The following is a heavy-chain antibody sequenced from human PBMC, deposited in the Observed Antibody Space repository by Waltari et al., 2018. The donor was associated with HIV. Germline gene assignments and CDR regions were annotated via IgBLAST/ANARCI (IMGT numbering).Heavy chain of an antibody. D-gene: IGHD2-15*01. CDR2: ISRSGTSI. V-gene: IGHV3-48*02. CDR3: SRDPLEVVSAAR. Sequence: EAQLVESGGGLVQPGGSLRLACAASGFTFSSYSMSWVRQAPGKGLAWVSYISRSGTSIHYADSVKGRVTTSRDIAKNSLFLQMHSLRDEDTAVYYCSRDPLEVVSAARWGQGTLVTVSS. J-gene: IGHJ4*02. CDR1: GFTFSSYS.